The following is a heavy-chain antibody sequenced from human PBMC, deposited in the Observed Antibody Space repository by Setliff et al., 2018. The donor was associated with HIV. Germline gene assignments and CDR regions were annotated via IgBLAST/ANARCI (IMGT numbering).Heavy chain of an antibody. D-gene: IGHD3-22*01. V-gene: IGHV1-69*06. CDR1: GDTLSSYA. Sequence: GASVKVSCKTSGDTLSSYAITWVRQAPGQGLEWMVRIIPIFGTADYAQKFQGRVTLTADKSTSTAYMELSSLRSEDTAVYYCARDREYYYDNSGAPSFDCCRQGTLCAVCS. J-gene: IGHJ4*02. CDR3: ARDREYYYDNSGAPSFDC. CDR2: IIPIFGTA.